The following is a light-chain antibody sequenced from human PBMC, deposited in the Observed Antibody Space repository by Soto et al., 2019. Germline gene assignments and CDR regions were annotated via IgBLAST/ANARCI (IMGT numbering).Light chain of an antibody. Sequence: EIVMTQSPATLSVSPGDRATLSCRARQSVSSNLAWYQQKPGQAPRLLIYGASTRATGIPARFSGSGSGTEFTLTISSQQSEDFAVYSCQHYNNWPPLTFGGGTKVEIK. J-gene: IGKJ4*01. CDR3: QHYNNWPPLT. CDR1: QSVSSN. CDR2: GAS. V-gene: IGKV3-15*01.